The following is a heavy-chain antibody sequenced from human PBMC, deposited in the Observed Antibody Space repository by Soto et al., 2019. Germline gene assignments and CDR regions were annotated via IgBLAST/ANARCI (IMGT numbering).Heavy chain of an antibody. J-gene: IGHJ4*02. CDR2: IYYSGST. D-gene: IGHD3-10*01. CDR1: GGSISSGGYY. Sequence: QVQLQESGPGLVKPSQTLSLTGTVSGGSISSGGYYWSWIRQHPGKGLEWIGYIYYSGSTYYNPSSKSRVTISVDTSKHQFSLKLSSVTAADTAVYYCARGTSIMVRGVIDDYWGQGTLVTVSS. V-gene: IGHV4-31*03. CDR3: ARGTSIMVRGVIDDY.